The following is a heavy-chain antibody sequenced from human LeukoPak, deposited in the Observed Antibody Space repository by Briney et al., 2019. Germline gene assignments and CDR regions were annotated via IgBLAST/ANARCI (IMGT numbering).Heavy chain of an antibody. D-gene: IGHD2-2*01. J-gene: IGHJ4*02. V-gene: IGHV4-59*01. Sequence: SETLSLTCTVSGGSISSYYWSWIRQPPGKGLEWIGTIYYSGSTKNNPSLKSRVTISVDTSKNQFSLKLSSVTAADTAIYYCAKDPTIVVVPVAQFDYWGQGTLVTVSS. CDR3: AKDPTIVVVPVAQFDY. CDR2: IYYSGST. CDR1: GGSISSYY.